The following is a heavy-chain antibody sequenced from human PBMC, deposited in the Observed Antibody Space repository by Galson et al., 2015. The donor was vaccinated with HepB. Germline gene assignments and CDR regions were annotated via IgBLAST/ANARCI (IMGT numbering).Heavy chain of an antibody. CDR2: IYHSGST. CDR3: ARSLDVVVPAASFLDY. Sequence: ETLSLTCTVSGYSISSGYYWGWIRQPPGKGLEWIGSIYHSGSTYYNPSLKSRVTISVDTSKNQFSLKLSSVTAADTAVYYCARSLDVVVPAASFLDYWGQGTLVTVSS. D-gene: IGHD2-2*01. CDR1: GYSISSGYY. J-gene: IGHJ4*02. V-gene: IGHV4-38-2*02.